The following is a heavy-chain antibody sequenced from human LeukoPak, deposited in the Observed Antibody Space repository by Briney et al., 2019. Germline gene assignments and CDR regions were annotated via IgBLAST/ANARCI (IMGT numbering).Heavy chain of an antibody. V-gene: IGHV3-21*04. J-gene: IGHJ3*02. D-gene: IGHD3-10*01. CDR1: GFTFSDYS. Sequence: GGSLRLSCVASGFTFSDYSMDWVRQSPGKGLEWVASISSSGSTTYYADSVKGRFTISRDNAKNSLYLQMNSLRAEDTAVYYCARDPGTMAAFDIWGQGTMVTVSS. CDR3: ARDPGTMAAFDI. CDR2: ISSSGSTT.